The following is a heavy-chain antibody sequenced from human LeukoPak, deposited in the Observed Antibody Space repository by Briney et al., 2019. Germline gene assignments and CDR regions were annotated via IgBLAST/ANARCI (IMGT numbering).Heavy chain of an antibody. CDR3: ARQYYYGSGSYRLALFDY. CDR2: IYPGDSDT. J-gene: IGHJ4*02. D-gene: IGHD3-10*01. V-gene: IGHV5-51*01. Sequence: GESLQISCKGSGYSFTSYWIGWVRQMPGKGLEWMGIIYPGDSDTRYSPSFQGQVTISADKSISTAYLQWSSLKASDTAMYYCARQYYYGSGSYRLALFDYWGQGTLVTVSS. CDR1: GYSFTSYW.